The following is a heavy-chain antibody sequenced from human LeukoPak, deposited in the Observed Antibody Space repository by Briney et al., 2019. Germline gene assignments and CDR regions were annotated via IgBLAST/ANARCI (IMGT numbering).Heavy chain of an antibody. Sequence: GGSLRLSCAASGFTFSSYSMNWVRQAPGKGLEWVSSISSSSSYIYYAGSVKGRFTISRDNAKNSLYLQMNSLRAEDTAVYYCARYQYSSGYMDVWGKGTTVTVSS. V-gene: IGHV3-21*01. D-gene: IGHD5-18*01. CDR1: GFTFSSYS. J-gene: IGHJ6*03. CDR2: ISSSSSYI. CDR3: ARYQYSSGYMDV.